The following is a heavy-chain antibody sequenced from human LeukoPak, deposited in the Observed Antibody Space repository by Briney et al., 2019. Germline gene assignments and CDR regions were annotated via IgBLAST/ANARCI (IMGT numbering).Heavy chain of an antibody. Sequence: GWSLRLSCAASGFTFSNYGMHWVRQAPGKGLEWVAVIWSDGSNKYFADFVKGRFTISRDNSKNTLYLQMNSLRAEDTAVYYCAKEHSSGWSAFDYWGQGTLVTVSS. CDR2: IWSDGSNK. V-gene: IGHV3-33*06. CDR3: AKEHSSGWSAFDY. J-gene: IGHJ4*02. D-gene: IGHD6-19*01. CDR1: GFTFSNYG.